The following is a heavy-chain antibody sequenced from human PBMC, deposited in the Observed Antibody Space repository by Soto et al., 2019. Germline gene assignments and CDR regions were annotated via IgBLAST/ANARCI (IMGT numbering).Heavy chain of an antibody. Sequence: PSETLSLTCAVYGGSFSGYYWSWIRQPPGKGLEWIGEINHSGSPNYNPSLKSRVTISVDTSKNQFSLKLSSVTAADTAVYDCARGCFPNGGHSSSWLGKYYYYGMDVWGQGTTVTVAS. D-gene: IGHD6-13*01. CDR3: ARGCFPNGGHSSSWLGKYYYYGMDV. CDR2: INHSGSP. CDR1: GGSFSGYY. V-gene: IGHV4-34*01. J-gene: IGHJ6*02.